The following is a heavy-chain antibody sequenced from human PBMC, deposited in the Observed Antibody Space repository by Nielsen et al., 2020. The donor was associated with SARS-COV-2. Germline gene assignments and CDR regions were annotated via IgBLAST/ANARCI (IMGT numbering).Heavy chain of an antibody. J-gene: IGHJ2*01. CDR3: ARPASSGGNYLGWYFDL. CDR2: IRSSSSYT. D-gene: IGHD4-11*01. V-gene: IGHV3-11*03. CDR1: GFTFSDYY. Sequence: GESLKISCEASGFTFSDYYMSWIRKAQGKGLEWVSYIRSSSSYTNYADSVKGRFTISRDNAKNSLYLQMNSLRAEDTAVYYCARPASSGGNYLGWYFDLWGRGTLVTVSS.